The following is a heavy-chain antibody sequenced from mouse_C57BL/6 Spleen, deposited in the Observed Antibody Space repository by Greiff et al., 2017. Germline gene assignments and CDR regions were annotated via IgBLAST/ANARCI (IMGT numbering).Heavy chain of an antibody. CDR1: GYAFSSSW. CDR3: ARDRTGYFDY. D-gene: IGHD4-1*01. J-gene: IGHJ2*01. V-gene: IGHV1-82*01. CDR2: IYPGDGDT. Sequence: QVQLQQSGPELVKPGASVKISCKASGYAFSSSWMNWVKQRPGKGLEWIGRIYPGDGDTNYNGKVKGKSTLTAYKSSSTAYMQLSSLTSEDSAVYFCARDRTGYFDYWGKGTTLTVSS.